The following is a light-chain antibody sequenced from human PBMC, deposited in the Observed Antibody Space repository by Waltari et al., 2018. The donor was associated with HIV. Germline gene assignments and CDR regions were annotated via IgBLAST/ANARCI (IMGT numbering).Light chain of an antibody. CDR1: SSDVGSYNL. J-gene: IGLJ3*02. CDR2: EGS. CDR3: CSYAGSSV. V-gene: IGLV2-23*01. Sequence: QSALTQPASASGSPGQSITISCTGTSSDVGSYNLVSWYQQHPGKAPKLMIYEGSKRPSGVSNRFSGSKSGNTASLTISGLQAEDEADYYCCSYAGSSVFGGGTKLTVL.